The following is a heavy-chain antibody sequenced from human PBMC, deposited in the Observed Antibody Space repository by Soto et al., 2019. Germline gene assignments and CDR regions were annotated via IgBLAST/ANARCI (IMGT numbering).Heavy chain of an antibody. V-gene: IGHV4-61*01. CDR2: IYYSGST. J-gene: IGHJ4*02. D-gene: IGHD6-19*01. CDR3: ARDIGGSGWFDLDY. CDR1: GGSISSSSYY. Sequence: SETLSLTCTVSGGSISSSSYYWGWIRQPPGKGLEWIGYIYYSGSTNYNPSLKSRVTISVDTSKNQFSLKLSSVTAADTAVYYCARDIGGSGWFDLDYWGQGTLVTVSS.